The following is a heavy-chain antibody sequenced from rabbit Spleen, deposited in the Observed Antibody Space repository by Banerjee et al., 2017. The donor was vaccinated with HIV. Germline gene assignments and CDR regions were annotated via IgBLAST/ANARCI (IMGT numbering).Heavy chain of an antibody. Sequence: QQLVESGGGLVKPGASLTLTCKASGVSFSSGYDMCWVRQAPGKGLEWIACIYTGNSKTYYASWAKGRFTISKTSSTTVTLQMTSLTATDTATYFCTRDAAGREDFNLWGQGTLVTVS. J-gene: IGHJ4*01. D-gene: IGHD4-2*01. CDR2: IYTGNSKT. V-gene: IGHV1S40*01. CDR1: GVSFSSGYD. CDR3: TRDAAGREDFNL.